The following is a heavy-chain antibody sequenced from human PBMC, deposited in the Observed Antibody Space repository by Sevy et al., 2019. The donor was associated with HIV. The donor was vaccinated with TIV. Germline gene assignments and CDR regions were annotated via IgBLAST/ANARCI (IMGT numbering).Heavy chain of an antibody. CDR3: ATILPAGVPAEYFQH. CDR1: GLTFSSYW. Sequence: GGSLRLSCAASGLTFSSYWMTWVRQAPGKGLEWVANINQGGSQEYYVDSVKGRFTISIDNAKNSLYLQINSLRAEGTAVYYCATILPAGVPAEYFQHWGQGTLVTVSS. D-gene: IGHD2-2*01. J-gene: IGHJ1*01. V-gene: IGHV3-7*01. CDR2: INQGGSQE.